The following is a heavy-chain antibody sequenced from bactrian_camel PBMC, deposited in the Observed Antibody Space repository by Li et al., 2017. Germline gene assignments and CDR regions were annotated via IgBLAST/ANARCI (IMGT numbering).Heavy chain of an antibody. D-gene: IGHD4*01. Sequence: QLVESGGGSVEAGGSLRLSCALSGNALTDNCMGWFRQAPGKGREGVAVLYSGDGKTYYTPSVRGRFTISRDATKNIVYLQMNSLQPEDTAIYFCAMSFQLPCLGSNERAYDSWGQGTQVTVS. J-gene: IGHJ6*01. CDR2: LYSGDGKT. V-gene: IGHV3S25*01. CDR3: AMSFQLPCLGSNERAYDS. CDR1: GNALTDNC.